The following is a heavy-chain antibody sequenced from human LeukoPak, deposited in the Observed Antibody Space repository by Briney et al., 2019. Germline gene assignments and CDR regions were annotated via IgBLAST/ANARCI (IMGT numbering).Heavy chain of an antibody. CDR1: GFTVSSYY. Sequence: PAGGSLRLSCAASGFTVSSYYMTWVRQAPGKGLEWVSIIYTNDYTFYAASLRGRFTISRDISKNTLHLQMHSLRAEDTAVYFCARGLHSGPDYWGQGTLVTVSS. J-gene: IGHJ4*02. V-gene: IGHV3-53*01. CDR2: IYTNDYT. CDR3: ARGLHSGPDY. D-gene: IGHD3/OR15-3a*01.